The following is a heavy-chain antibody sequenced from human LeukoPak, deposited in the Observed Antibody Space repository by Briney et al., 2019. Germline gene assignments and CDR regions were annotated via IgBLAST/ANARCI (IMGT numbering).Heavy chain of an antibody. CDR1: GFTFSTYG. CDR2: ISYDGSNK. V-gene: IGHV3-30*03. J-gene: IGHJ3*02. D-gene: IGHD3-16*01. CDR3: ATFSRGATFDI. Sequence: GGSLRLSCAASGFTFSTYGMHWVRQAPGKGLEWAAVISYDGSNKYYADSVKGRFTISRDNSKNTLYLQMDSLRAEDTAVYYCATFSRGATFDIWGQGIMVTVSS.